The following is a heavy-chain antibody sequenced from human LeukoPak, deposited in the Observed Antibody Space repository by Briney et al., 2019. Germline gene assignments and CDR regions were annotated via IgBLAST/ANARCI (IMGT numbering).Heavy chain of an antibody. Sequence: GGSLRLSCAASGFTFSSYWMSWVRQAPGKGLEWVANIKQDGSEKYYVDSVKGGFTISRDNAKNSLYLKMNSLRAEGTAFEFCSEGRGRLWGQGTLVTVSS. J-gene: IGHJ4*02. CDR2: IKQDGSEK. CDR1: GFTFSSYW. CDR3: SEGRGRL. V-gene: IGHV3-7*01.